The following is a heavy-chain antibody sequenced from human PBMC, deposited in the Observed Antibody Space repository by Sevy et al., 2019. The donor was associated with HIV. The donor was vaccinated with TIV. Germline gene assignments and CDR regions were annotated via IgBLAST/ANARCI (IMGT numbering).Heavy chain of an antibody. J-gene: IGHJ4*02. CDR3: AKFAGDFPHFDF. V-gene: IGHV3-23*01. Sequence: GGSLRLSCAASGFTFSTYSMTWVRQAPRKGLEWVSAIRDTGTSTYYTDSVEGRFTISRDNSKSTLFLHMNSLRAEDTALYYCAKFAGDFPHFDFWGLGTLVTVSS. D-gene: IGHD7-27*01. CDR1: GFTFSTYS. CDR2: IRDTGTST.